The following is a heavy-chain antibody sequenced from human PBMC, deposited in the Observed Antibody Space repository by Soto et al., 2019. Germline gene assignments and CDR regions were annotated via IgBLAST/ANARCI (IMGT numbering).Heavy chain of an antibody. Sequence: ASVKVSCKVSGYTLTELSMHWVRQAPGKGLEWMGGFDPEDGETIYAQKFQGRVTMTEDTSTDPAYMELSSLRSEDTAVYYCATPKPYYDILTGYVDWGQGTLVTVSS. CDR3: ATPKPYYDILTGYVD. D-gene: IGHD3-9*01. V-gene: IGHV1-24*01. CDR1: GYTLTELS. J-gene: IGHJ4*02. CDR2: FDPEDGET.